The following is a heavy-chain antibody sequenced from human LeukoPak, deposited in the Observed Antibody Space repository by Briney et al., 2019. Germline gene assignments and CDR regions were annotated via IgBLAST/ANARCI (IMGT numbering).Heavy chain of an antibody. CDR2: ISYDGSNK. Sequence: GGSLRLSCAASGFTFSSYAMHWVRQAPGKGLEWVAVISYDGSNKYYADSVKGRFTISRDNSKNTLYLQMNSLRAEDTAVYYCASPRRVFDIWGQGTMVTVSS. CDR1: GFTFSSYA. J-gene: IGHJ3*02. V-gene: IGHV3-30*01. CDR3: ASPRRVFDI.